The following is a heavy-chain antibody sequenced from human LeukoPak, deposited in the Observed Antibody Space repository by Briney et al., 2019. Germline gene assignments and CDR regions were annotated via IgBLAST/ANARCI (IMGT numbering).Heavy chain of an antibody. V-gene: IGHV1-2*02. CDR2: IDPNSGGT. Sequence: ASVKVSCKASGYTFTGYYMHWVRQAPGQGLEWMGWIDPNSGGTNYAQKFQGRVTMTRDTSISTAYMELSRLRSDDTAVYYCARGIVAQYYSYYFYYMDVWGKGTTVTVSS. J-gene: IGHJ6*03. D-gene: IGHD3-22*01. CDR3: ARGIVAQYYSYYFYYMDV. CDR1: GYTFTGYY.